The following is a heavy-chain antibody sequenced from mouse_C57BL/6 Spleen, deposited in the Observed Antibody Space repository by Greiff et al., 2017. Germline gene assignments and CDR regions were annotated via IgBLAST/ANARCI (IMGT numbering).Heavy chain of an antibody. CDR1: GYAFSSYW. CDR3: ASSIHYYGSWAWYFDV. D-gene: IGHD1-1*01. V-gene: IGHV1-80*01. Sequence: QVQLQQSGAELVKPGASVKISCKASGYAFSSYWMNWVKQRPGKGLEWIGQIYPGDGDTNYNGKFKGKATLTADKSSSTAYMQLSSLTSEDSAVYFCASSIHYYGSWAWYFDVWGTGTTVTVSS. CDR2: IYPGDGDT. J-gene: IGHJ1*03.